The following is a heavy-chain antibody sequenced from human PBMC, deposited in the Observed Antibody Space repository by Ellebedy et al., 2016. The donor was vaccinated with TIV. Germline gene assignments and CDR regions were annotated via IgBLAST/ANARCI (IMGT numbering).Heavy chain of an antibody. Sequence: ASVKVSCKVSGYTLTKLSMQWVRQAPGKGLEWMGGFHPEDGERIYGQKFQGRMTMTEDMSTDTAYMELSSLTSEDTAIYYCAAVRIQIWFPKWFDPWGQGTLVTVSS. V-gene: IGHV1-24*01. CDR1: GYTLTKLS. CDR3: AAVRIQIWFPKWFDP. CDR2: FHPEDGER. J-gene: IGHJ5*02. D-gene: IGHD5-18*01.